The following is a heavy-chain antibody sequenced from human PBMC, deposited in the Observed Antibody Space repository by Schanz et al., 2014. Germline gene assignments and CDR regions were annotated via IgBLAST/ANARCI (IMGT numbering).Heavy chain of an antibody. CDR3: ARSNYYDNSDYYNSFDY. CDR1: GYTFISYG. D-gene: IGHD3-22*01. V-gene: IGHV1-18*01. Sequence: QVQLVQSGAEVKKPGASVKVSCKASGYTFISYGISWVRQAPGQGLEWMGWISAYNGNTNYAQKLQGRVTMTTDTSTSTAYMELRSPRSDDTAVYYCARSNYYDNSDYYNSFDYWGQGTLGTVSS. CDR2: ISAYNGNT. J-gene: IGHJ4*02.